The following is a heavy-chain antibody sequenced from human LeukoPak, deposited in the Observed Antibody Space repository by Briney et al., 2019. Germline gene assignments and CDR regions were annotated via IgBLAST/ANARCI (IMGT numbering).Heavy chain of an antibody. D-gene: IGHD3-22*01. Sequence: EASVKVSCKASGYTFTSYYMQWVRQAPGHGLEWMGIINPSGGSTSYAQKFQGRVTMTRDTSTSTVYMELSSLRSEDTGVYYCARDFGYDSSGYPNWFDPWGQGTLVTVSS. CDR2: INPSGGST. CDR1: GYTFTSYY. V-gene: IGHV1-46*01. J-gene: IGHJ5*02. CDR3: ARDFGYDSSGYPNWFDP.